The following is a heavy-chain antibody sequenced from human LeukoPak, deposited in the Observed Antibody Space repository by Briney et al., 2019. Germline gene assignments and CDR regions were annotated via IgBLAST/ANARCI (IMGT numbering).Heavy chain of an antibody. V-gene: IGHV3-23*01. CDR3: AKRPSEVAAYYFAY. J-gene: IGHJ4*02. CDR1: GFSFSGYA. CDR2: MSGNGASV. Sequence: GGSLRLSCAASGFSFSGYAMGWVRQAPGKGLEWVSAMSGNGASVYYADSVKGRFIISRDNSKSTLYMQMNSLRAEDTAVYYCAKRPSEVAAYYFAYWGQGTLVTVSS. D-gene: IGHD2-15*01.